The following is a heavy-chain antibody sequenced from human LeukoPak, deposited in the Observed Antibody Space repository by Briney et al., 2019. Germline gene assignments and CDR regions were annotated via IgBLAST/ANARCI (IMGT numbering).Heavy chain of an antibody. CDR1: GGSFSSYA. D-gene: IGHD6-13*01. J-gene: IGHJ5*02. V-gene: IGHV1-69*13. Sequence: SVKLSCKASGGSFSSYAISWVRQAPGQGLEWMGGVIPIFGTANYAQKFQGRVTITADESTSTAYMELSSLRSEDTAVYYCARDVRIAAAGTNWFDPWGQGTLVTVSS. CDR2: VIPIFGTA. CDR3: ARDVRIAAAGTNWFDP.